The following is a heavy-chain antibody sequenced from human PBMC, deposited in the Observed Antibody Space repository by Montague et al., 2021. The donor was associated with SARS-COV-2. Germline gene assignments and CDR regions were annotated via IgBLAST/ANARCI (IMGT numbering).Heavy chain of an antibody. CDR3: ARVDPQRYYGMDV. D-gene: IGHD2-2*01. J-gene: IGHJ6*02. CDR1: GDSINTYY. V-gene: IGHV4-59*08. Sequence: SETLSLTCTVSGDSINTYYWTWIRQHPGKGLEWIGYIYYSGSTNYNPSLKSRVTLSVDTSKNHFSLKLNSVTAADTAVYYCARVDPQRYYGMDVWGQGTTVTVSS. CDR2: IYYSGST.